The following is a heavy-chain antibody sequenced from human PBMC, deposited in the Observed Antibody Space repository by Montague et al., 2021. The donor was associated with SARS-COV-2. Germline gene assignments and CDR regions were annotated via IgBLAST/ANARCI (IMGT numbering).Heavy chain of an antibody. D-gene: IGHD4-17*01. CDR1: GDSTSCPNCY. CDR3: ARHRNYGDHSLDNWFRP. CDR2: IYNSGTT. V-gene: IGHV4-39*01. Sequence: SETLSLTCTVSGDSTSCPNCYWGWIRQAPGKGLDWIGTIYNSGTTXYNPSVKSRLTISIDASKNQFSLKLTSVTAADTVVYYCARHRNYGDHSLDNWFRPWGQGTLVTVSS. J-gene: IGHJ5*02.